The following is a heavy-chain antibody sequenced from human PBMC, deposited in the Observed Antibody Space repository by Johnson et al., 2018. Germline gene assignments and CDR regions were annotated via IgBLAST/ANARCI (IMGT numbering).Heavy chain of an antibody. D-gene: IGHD5-18*01. CDR1: GFTYSTYA. J-gene: IGHJ4*02. CDR3: AREEEDYGYMDY. Sequence: VQLVESGGGLVQPGGSLRLSCAASGFTYSTYAMTWVRQAPGKGLEWVSIIYIGGSTYYGDSVRGRFTIARDNSKNIVYLQMNSLTAEDTAVYYCAREEEDYGYMDYWGQVTLVIVSS. CDR2: IYIGGST. V-gene: IGHV3-23*03.